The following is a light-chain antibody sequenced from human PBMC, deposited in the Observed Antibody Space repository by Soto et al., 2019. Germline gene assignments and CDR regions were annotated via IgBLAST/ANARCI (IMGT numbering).Light chain of an antibody. CDR2: GNT. CDR3: QSYDSSLSGCV. V-gene: IGLV1-40*01. J-gene: IGLJ1*01. Sequence: QSVLTQPPSVSGAPGQSVTISCTGNSFNIGADYDVHWDQQLPGTAPKLLIYGNTNRPSGVPDRFSGSKSGTSASLAITGLQAEDEADYYCQSYDSSLSGCVFGTGT. CDR1: SFNIGADYD.